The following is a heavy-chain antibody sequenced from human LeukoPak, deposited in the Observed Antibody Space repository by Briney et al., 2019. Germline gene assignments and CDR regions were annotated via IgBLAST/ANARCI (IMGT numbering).Heavy chain of an antibody. CDR1: GYTFTSYY. J-gene: IGHJ3*02. V-gene: IGHV1-46*01. Sequence: GASVKVSCKASGYTFTSYYMHWVRQAPGQGLEWMGIINPSGGSTSYAQKFQGRVTMTRDMSTSTVYMELSSLRSEDTAVYYCAREAMIENAFDIWGQGTMVTVSS. CDR3: AREAMIENAFDI. CDR2: INPSGGST. D-gene: IGHD3-22*01.